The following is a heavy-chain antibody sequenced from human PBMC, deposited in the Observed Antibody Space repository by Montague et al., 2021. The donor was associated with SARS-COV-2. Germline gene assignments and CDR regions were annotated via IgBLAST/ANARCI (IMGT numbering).Heavy chain of an antibody. CDR3: ASEGVEYSSSWYSRYYYSGLDV. V-gene: IGHV4-39*01. Sequence: SETLSLTCTVSGGSISSSIYYWGWIRQPPGKGLEWIGSIYYSGSTYYNPSLKSRVTIAVYTSKNQFSLNLSSVTAADTAVYYCASEGVEYSSSWYSRYYYSGLDVWGQGTTVTVSS. CDR2: IYYSGST. D-gene: IGHD6-13*01. CDR1: GGSISSSIYY. J-gene: IGHJ6*02.